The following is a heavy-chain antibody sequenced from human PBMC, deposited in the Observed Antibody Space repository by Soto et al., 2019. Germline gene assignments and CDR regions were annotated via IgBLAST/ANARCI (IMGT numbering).Heavy chain of an antibody. CDR1: VGSISGSY. CDR2: VYYTGST. J-gene: IGHJ4*02. Sequence: ETLSLTGSVPVGSISGSYWSWIRQSPGKGLEWLGYVYYTGSTNYSPSLRSRVSISVDTSKNEFSLRLSSVTAADTAVYFCARSVAVPGAHIDYWGQGTQVTVPS. D-gene: IGHD6-19*01. CDR3: ARSVAVPGAHIDY. V-gene: IGHV4-59*01.